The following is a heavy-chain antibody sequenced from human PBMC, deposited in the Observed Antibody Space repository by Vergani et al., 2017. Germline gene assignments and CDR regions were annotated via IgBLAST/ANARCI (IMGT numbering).Heavy chain of an antibody. CDR3: AREVHGRY. J-gene: IGHJ4*02. CDR1: GGSISSYY. V-gene: IGHV4-59*01. D-gene: IGHD1-1*01. Sequence: QVQLQESGPGLVKPSETLSLTCTVSGGSISSYYWSWIRQPPGKGLEWIGYIYYSGSTNHNPSLKSRVTISVDTSKNQFSLKLSSVTAADTAVYYCAREVHGRYWGQGTLVTVSS. CDR2: IYYSGST.